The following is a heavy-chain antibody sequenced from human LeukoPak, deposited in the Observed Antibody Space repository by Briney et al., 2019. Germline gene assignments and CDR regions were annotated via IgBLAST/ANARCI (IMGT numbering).Heavy chain of an antibody. Sequence: ASVKVSCKASGYTFTSNGISWVRQAPGQWLELMGGISAYNGNTNYAQKLQGRVTMTTDTSTSTAYMELRSLRSDDTAVYYCARGYYGSGSYYSDYWGQGTLVTVSS. J-gene: IGHJ4*02. CDR2: ISAYNGNT. CDR3: ARGYYGSGSYYSDY. CDR1: GYTFTSNG. V-gene: IGHV1-18*01. D-gene: IGHD3-10*01.